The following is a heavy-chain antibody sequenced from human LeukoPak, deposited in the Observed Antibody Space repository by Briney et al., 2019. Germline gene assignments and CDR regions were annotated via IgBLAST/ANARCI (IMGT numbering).Heavy chain of an antibody. J-gene: IGHJ4*02. CDR2: IRKKGYGEPT. CDR1: GFSFGDDA. CDR3: SRGLHDYGDSNYYFDQ. D-gene: IGHD4-17*01. Sequence: PGGSLRLSCTASGFSFGDDAWSWFRQAPGRGLEFVSFIRKKGYGEPTDYAASVRGRFTISRDDAKSTAYLQMNSLEVEDTALYYCSRGLHDYGDSNYYFDQWGRGTQVIVSS. V-gene: IGHV3-49*03.